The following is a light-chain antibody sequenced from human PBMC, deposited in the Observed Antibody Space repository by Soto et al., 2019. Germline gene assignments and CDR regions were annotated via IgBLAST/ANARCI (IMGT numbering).Light chain of an antibody. V-gene: IGKV3-15*01. J-gene: IGKJ4*01. Sequence: EIVMTQSPATLSVSPGERATLSYRASQSVSNNLAWYQQKPGQAPRLLIYGASTRATGISARFSGSGSGTEFTLTISSLQSEDFAIYYCQQYNDWPPLTFGGGTKVEIK. CDR2: GAS. CDR1: QSVSNN. CDR3: QQYNDWPPLT.